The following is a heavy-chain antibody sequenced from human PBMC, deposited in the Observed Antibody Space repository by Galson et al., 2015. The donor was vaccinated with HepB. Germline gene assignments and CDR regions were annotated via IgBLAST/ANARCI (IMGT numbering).Heavy chain of an antibody. J-gene: IGHJ4*02. Sequence: SLRLSCAASGFTFSDYYMSWIRQAPGKGLEWVSAISGSGGSTYYADSVKGRFTISRDNSKNTLYLQMNSLRAEDTAVYYCAKEITIFGVVYGYYDYWGQGTLVTVSS. CDR2: ISGSGGST. CDR1: GFTFSDYY. CDR3: AKEITIFGVVYGYYDY. V-gene: IGHV3-23*01. D-gene: IGHD3-3*01.